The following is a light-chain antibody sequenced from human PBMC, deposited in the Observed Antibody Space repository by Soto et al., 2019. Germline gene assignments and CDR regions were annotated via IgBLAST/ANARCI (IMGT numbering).Light chain of an antibody. J-gene: IGKJ4*01. CDR1: QSVSSSY. CDR2: GAS. Sequence: EIVLTQSPGTLSFSPGERATLSCRASQSVSSSYLAWYQQKPGQAPRLLIDGASSRATGIPDRFSGSGSGTDFTLTISRLAPEDFAVYYCQQYGSSQTFGGGTKVEIK. CDR3: QQYGSSQT. V-gene: IGKV3-20*01.